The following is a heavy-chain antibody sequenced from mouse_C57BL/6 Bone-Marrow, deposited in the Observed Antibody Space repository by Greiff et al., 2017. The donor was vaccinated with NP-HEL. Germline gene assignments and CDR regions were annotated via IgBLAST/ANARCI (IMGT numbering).Heavy chain of an antibody. J-gene: IGHJ3*01. D-gene: IGHD2-2*01. CDR2: IDPETGGT. V-gene: IGHV1-15*01. CDR1: GYTFSDYE. CDR3: TKGGNGYDRTWFAY. Sequence: QVHVKQSGAELVRPGASVTLSCKASGYTFSDYEMHWVKQTPVHGLEWIGAIDPETGGTAYNQKFKGKAILTADKSSSTAYMELRSLTSEDSSVYYFTKGGNGYDRTWFAYWGQGTLVTVSA.